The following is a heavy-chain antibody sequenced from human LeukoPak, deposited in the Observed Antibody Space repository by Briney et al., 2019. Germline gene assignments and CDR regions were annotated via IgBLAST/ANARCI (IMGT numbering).Heavy chain of an antibody. CDR2: IYYSGST. Sequence: SETLSLTCTVSGGSISSSSYYWGWIRQPPGKGLEWIGSIYYSGSTYYNPSLKSRVTISVDTSKNQFSLKLSSVTAADTAVYYCARPLAIFADFDPWGQGTLVTVSS. J-gene: IGHJ5*02. CDR3: ARPLAIFADFDP. CDR1: GGSISSSSYY. V-gene: IGHV4-39*01. D-gene: IGHD3-3*01.